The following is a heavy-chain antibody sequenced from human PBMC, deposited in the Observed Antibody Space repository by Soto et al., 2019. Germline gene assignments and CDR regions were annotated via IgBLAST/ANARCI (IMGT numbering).Heavy chain of an antibody. D-gene: IGHD2-8*01. J-gene: IGHJ3*02. V-gene: IGHV1-18*01. CDR3: ARDSTSLMVYASAFDI. CDR1: GCTFTSYG. CDR2: ISAYNGNT. Sequence: QVQLVQSGAEVKKPGASVKVSCKASGCTFTSYGISWVRQAPGQGLEWMGWISAYNGNTNYAQKLQGRVTMTTDTSTSTAYMELRSLRSDDTAVYYCARDSTSLMVYASAFDIWGQGTMVTVSS.